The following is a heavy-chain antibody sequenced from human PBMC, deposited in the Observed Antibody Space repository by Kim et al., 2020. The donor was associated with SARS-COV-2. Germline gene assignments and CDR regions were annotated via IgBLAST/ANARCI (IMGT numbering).Heavy chain of an antibody. J-gene: IGHJ2*01. V-gene: IGHV3-30-3*01. CDR2: ISYDGSNK. D-gene: IGHD2-15*01. Sequence: GGSLRLSCAASGFTFSSYAMHWVRQAPGKGLEWVAVISYDGSNKYYADSVKGRFTISRDNSKNTLYLQMNSLRAEDTAVYYCARCGRGGSCYYWYFDLWGRGTLVTVSS. CDR1: GFTFSSYA. CDR3: ARCGRGGSCYYWYFDL.